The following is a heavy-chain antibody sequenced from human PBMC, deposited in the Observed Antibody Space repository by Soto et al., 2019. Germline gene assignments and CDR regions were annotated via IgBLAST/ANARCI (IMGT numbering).Heavy chain of an antibody. CDR1: GGSISSGGYS. V-gene: IGHV4-30-2*01. Sequence: SETLSLTCAVSGGSISSGGYSWSWIRQPPGKGLEWIGYIYHSGSTYHNPSLKSRVTISVDTSKNQFSLKLSSVTAADTAVYYCARRWGRTFDYWGQGTLVTVSS. J-gene: IGHJ4*02. CDR3: ARRWGRTFDY. CDR2: IYHSGST. D-gene: IGHD1-26*01.